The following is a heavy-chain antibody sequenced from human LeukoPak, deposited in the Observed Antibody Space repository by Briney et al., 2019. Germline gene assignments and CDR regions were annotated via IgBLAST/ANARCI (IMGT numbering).Heavy chain of an antibody. Sequence: PGVSLRLSCAASGVSVSSNFVIWVRQAPGKGLEWVSLIYSGGETSYADSVKGRFSISRDNSKNTLYLQMNSLRVEDTAVYYCTRDPPAVAINTYAWGQGTLVTVSS. V-gene: IGHV3-66*01. J-gene: IGHJ5*02. CDR2: IYSGGET. CDR3: TRDPPAVAINTYA. CDR1: GVSVSSNF. D-gene: IGHD6-13*01.